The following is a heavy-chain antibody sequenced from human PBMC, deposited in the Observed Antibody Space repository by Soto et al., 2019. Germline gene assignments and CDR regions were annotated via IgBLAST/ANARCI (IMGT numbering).Heavy chain of an antibody. V-gene: IGHV3-23*01. CDR3: AKVEGDTAMVPRDYYYYGMDV. CDR2: ISGSGGST. Sequence: GGSLRLSCAASGFTFSSYAMSWVRQAPGKGLEWVSAISGSGGSTYYADSVKGRFTISRDNSKNTLYLQMNRLRAEDTAVYYCAKVEGDTAMVPRDYYYYGMDVWGQGTTVTVSS. J-gene: IGHJ6*02. D-gene: IGHD5-18*01. CDR1: GFTFSSYA.